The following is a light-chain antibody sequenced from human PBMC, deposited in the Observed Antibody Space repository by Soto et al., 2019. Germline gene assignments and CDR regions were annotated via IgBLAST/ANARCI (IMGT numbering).Light chain of an antibody. Sequence: EIVLTQSPATLSLSPGESVTLSCKASRSVRSNLAWYQQRPGQAPNLLIYDASRRASGIPDRFSGSGSGTDFTLTITRLEPEDSAMYYCQQYAYSPLNFGGGTKVDIK. CDR2: DAS. J-gene: IGKJ4*01. CDR3: QQYAYSPLN. CDR1: RSVRSN. V-gene: IGKV3-20*01.